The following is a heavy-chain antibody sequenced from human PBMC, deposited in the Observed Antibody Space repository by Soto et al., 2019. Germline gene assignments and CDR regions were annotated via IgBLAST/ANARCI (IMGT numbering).Heavy chain of an antibody. CDR2: IYHSGST. V-gene: IGHV4-38-2*02. CDR1: GYSISSGYY. CDR3: ARDYGSGSYYGMDV. J-gene: IGHJ6*02. Sequence: SETLSLTCAVSGYSISSGYYWGWIRQPPGKGLDWIGSIYHSGSTYYNPSLKSRVTISVDTSKNQFSLKLSSVTAADTAGYYCARDYGSGSYYGMDVWGQGTTGTVS. D-gene: IGHD3-10*01.